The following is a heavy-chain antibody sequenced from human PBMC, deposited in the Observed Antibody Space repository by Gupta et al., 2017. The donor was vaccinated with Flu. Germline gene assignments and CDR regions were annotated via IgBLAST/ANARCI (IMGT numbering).Heavy chain of an antibody. D-gene: IGHD6-19*01. V-gene: IGHV3-7*01. J-gene: IGHJ4*02. CDR1: GFTFSSYW. CDR3: ARARLSSSGWYGGRGFYFDY. Sequence: EVQLVESGGGLVQPGGSLRLSCAASGFTFSSYWMSWVRQAPGKGLEWVANIKQDGSEKYYVDSVKGRFTISRDNAKNSLYLQMNSLRAEDTAVYYCARARLSSSGWYGGRGFYFDYWGQGTLVTVSS. CDR2: IKQDGSEK.